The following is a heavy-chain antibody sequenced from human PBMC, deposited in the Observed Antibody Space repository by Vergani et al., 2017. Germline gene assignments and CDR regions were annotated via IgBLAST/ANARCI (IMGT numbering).Heavy chain of an antibody. Sequence: VQLVESGGGLVQPGGSLRLSCAASGFTFSSYGMHWVRQAPGKGLEWVAVIWYDGSNKYYADSVKGRFTISRDNSKNTLYLQMNSLRAEDTAVYYCASVAAAGTMAYWGQGTLVTVSS. D-gene: IGHD6-13*01. CDR2: IWYDGSNK. J-gene: IGHJ4*02. CDR3: ASVAAAGTMAY. V-gene: IGHV3-33*08. CDR1: GFTFSSYG.